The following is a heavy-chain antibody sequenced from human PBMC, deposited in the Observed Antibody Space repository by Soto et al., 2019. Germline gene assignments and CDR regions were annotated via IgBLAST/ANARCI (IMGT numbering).Heavy chain of an antibody. CDR2: IIPIFGTA. CDR1: GGTFSSYA. V-gene: IGHV1-69*13. Sequence: ASVKVSCKASGGTFSSYAISWVRQAPGQGLEWMGGIIPIFGTANYAQKFQGRVTITADESTSTAYMELSSLRSEDTAVYYCARVGPYCISTSCYDFDYWGQGTLVTAPQ. J-gene: IGHJ4*02. D-gene: IGHD2-2*01. CDR3: ARVGPYCISTSCYDFDY.